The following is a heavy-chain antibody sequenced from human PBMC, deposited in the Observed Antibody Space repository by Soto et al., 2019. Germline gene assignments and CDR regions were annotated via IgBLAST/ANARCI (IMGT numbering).Heavy chain of an antibody. CDR2: INPNSGGT. D-gene: IGHD1-26*01. CDR3: ARDQRGSYSSGLASETYFDY. Sequence: GASVKVSCKASGYTFTGYYMHWVRQAPGQGLEWMGWINPNSGGTNYAQKFQGWVTMTRDTSISTAYMELSRLRSDDTAVYYCARDQRGSYSSGLASETYFDYWGQGTLVTVS. CDR1: GYTFTGYY. J-gene: IGHJ4*02. V-gene: IGHV1-2*04.